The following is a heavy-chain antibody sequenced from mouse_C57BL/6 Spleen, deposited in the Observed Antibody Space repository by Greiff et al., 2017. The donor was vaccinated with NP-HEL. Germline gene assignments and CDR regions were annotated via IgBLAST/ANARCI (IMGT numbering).Heavy chain of an antibody. D-gene: IGHD2-3*01. CDR3: AKGDDYAMDY. V-gene: IGHV5-17*01. Sequence: EVHLVESGGGLVKPGGSLKLSCAASGFTFSDYGMHWVRPAPEKGLEWVAYISSGRSTIYYADTVTGRFTISRDNAKNTLFLQMTSLRSEDTAMYYCAKGDDYAMDYWGQGTSVTVSS. J-gene: IGHJ4*01. CDR2: ISSGRSTI. CDR1: GFTFSDYG.